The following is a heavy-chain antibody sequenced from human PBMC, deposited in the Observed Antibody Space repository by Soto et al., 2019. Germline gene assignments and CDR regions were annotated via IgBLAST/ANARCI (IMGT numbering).Heavy chain of an antibody. CDR2: INHSGST. CDR3: AGGGIAAAGRY. V-gene: IGHV4-34*01. D-gene: IGHD6-13*01. Sequence: QVQLQQWGAGLLKPSETLSLTCAVYGGSFSGYYWSWIRQPPGKGLEWIGEINHSGSTNYNPSLKSRVTISVETAKNPFSLEVGFGTAGGPGVYYRAGGGIAAAGRYWGQGTLVTVSS. J-gene: IGHJ4*02. CDR1: GGSFSGYY.